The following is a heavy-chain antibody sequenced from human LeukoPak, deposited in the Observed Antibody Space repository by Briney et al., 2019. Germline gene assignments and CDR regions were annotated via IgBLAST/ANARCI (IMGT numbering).Heavy chain of an antibody. CDR3: AKQTYSGSYYHPIDY. J-gene: IGHJ4*02. CDR2: ISGSGGST. D-gene: IGHD1-26*01. Sequence: GGSLRLSCAASGFTFSSYAMSWVRQAPERGLEWVSAISGSGGSTYYADSVKGQFTISRDNSKNTLYLQMNSLRAEDTAVYYCAKQTYSGSYYHPIDYWGQGTQVTVSS. V-gene: IGHV3-23*01. CDR1: GFTFSSYA.